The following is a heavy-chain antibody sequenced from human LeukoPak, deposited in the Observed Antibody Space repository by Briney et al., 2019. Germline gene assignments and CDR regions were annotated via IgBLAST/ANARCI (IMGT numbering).Heavy chain of an antibody. Sequence: PGGSLRLSCAASGFTFSSNAMCWVRQAPGKGLEWVSLISGTGGTTYYADSVKGRLTISRDNSKNTLYLQMNSLRVEDTAVYYCANKEVAGLDYWGQGTLVTVSS. D-gene: IGHD6-19*01. CDR1: GFTFSSNA. V-gene: IGHV3-23*01. J-gene: IGHJ4*02. CDR3: ANKEVAGLDY. CDR2: ISGTGGTT.